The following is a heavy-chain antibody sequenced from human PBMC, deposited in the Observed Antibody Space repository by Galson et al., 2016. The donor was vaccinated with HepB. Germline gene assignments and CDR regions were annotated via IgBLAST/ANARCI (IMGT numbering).Heavy chain of an antibody. V-gene: IGHV3-23*01. Sequence: SLRLSCAASGFTFNTYAMSWVRQAPGKGLEWVSSISGAGGSTYYADSVKGRFTISRDNSRNTLYLQMRSLRAEDTAIYYCAKGNTVTTRLFDYWGQGSLVTVSS. CDR2: ISGAGGST. CDR3: AKGNTVTTRLFDY. CDR1: GFTFNTYA. D-gene: IGHD4-17*01. J-gene: IGHJ4*02.